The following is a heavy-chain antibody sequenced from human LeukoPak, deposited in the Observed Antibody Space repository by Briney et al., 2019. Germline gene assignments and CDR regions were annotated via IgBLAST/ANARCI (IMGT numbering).Heavy chain of an antibody. CDR1: GYTFTSYD. J-gene: IGHJ3*02. D-gene: IGHD3-22*01. Sequence: GASVRLSCKASGYTFTSYDINWVRQATGQGLEWMGGMNPNSGNTGYAQKFQGRVTMTWNTSISTAYMELSSLRSEDTAVYYCARVINYYDSSGNAFDIWGQGTRVSVSS. CDR2: MNPNSGNT. V-gene: IGHV1-8*01. CDR3: ARVINYYDSSGNAFDI.